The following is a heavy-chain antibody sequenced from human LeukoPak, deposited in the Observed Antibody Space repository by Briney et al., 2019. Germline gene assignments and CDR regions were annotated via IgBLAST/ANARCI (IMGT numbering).Heavy chain of an antibody. D-gene: IGHD4-11*01. Sequence: SETLSLTCSVSGASSSGYYCHWVRQSAGKGLEWIGRIDPTGSTNYNPSLESRVTMSVDTSKNQFSLRLTSVTAADTAVYYCARVLPHQYHSHDTFDIWGQGTMVTVSS. CDR3: ARVLPHQYHSHDTFDI. CDR2: IDPTGST. J-gene: IGHJ3*02. CDR1: GASSSGYY. V-gene: IGHV4-4*07.